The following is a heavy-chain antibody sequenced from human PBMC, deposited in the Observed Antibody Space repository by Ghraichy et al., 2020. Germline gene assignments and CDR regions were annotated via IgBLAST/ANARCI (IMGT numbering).Heavy chain of an antibody. D-gene: IGHD6-6*01. J-gene: IGHJ4*02. CDR3: AREPPEYSSSLFDY. CDR2: ISSSGSTI. CDR1: GFTFSDYY. V-gene: IGHV3-11*01. Sequence: GGSLRLSCAASGFTFSDYYISWIRQAPGKGLEWVSYISSSGSTIYYADSVKGRFTISRDNAKNSLYLQMNSLRAEDTAVYYCAREPPEYSSSLFDYWGQGTLVTVSS.